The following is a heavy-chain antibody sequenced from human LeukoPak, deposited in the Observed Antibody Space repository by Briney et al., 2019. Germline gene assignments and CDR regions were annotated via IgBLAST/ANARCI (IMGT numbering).Heavy chain of an antibody. Sequence: SETLSLTCAVSGGSISSSNWWSWVRQPPGKGLEWIGEIYHSGSTNYNPSLKSRVTISVDTSKNQFSLKLSSVIAADTAVYYCARHLDNRALQYFQHWGPGTLVTVSS. CDR3: ARHLDNRALQYFQH. CDR2: IYHSGST. D-gene: IGHD3/OR15-3a*01. J-gene: IGHJ1*01. V-gene: IGHV4-4*02. CDR1: GGSISSSNW.